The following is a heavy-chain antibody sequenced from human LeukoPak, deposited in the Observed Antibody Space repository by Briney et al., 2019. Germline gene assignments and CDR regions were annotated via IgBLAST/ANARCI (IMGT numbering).Heavy chain of an antibody. Sequence: SVKLSCNASGATFTSYTNSWVRHGPGQGLELMGGVIHIFGTANYAQNLQGRFTITTDESTSTAYMELSSLRSEDMAVYYCARGVRYTVWYHYYMDVWGKGTTVTVSS. CDR1: GATFTSYT. J-gene: IGHJ6*03. D-gene: IGHD5-18*01. V-gene: IGHV1-69*05. CDR2: VIHIFGTA. CDR3: ARGVRYTVWYHYYMDV.